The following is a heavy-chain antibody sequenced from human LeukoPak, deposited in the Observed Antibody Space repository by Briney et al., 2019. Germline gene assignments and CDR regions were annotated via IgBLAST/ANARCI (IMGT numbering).Heavy chain of an antibody. D-gene: IGHD2-2*01. V-gene: IGHV4-59*01. CDR2: IDDSGRT. CDR3: ARARYANAWYAFDI. Sequence: SETLSLTCTVSGGSISSYYWTWIRQPPGKGLEWIGYIDDSGRTNYNPSLKSRVTISVATSKNQFSLQLTSVTAADTAVYYCARARYANAWYAFDIWGHGTVVTVSS. J-gene: IGHJ3*02. CDR1: GGSISSYY.